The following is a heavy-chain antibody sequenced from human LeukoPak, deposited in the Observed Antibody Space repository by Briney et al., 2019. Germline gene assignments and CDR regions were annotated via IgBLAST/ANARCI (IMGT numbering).Heavy chain of an antibody. J-gene: IGHJ4*02. CDR3: SKELKPCMHFYY. CDR1: GFTFSRSA. Sequence: GGSLRLSCAASGFTFSRSAVHWVRQAPGKGLEWVAVISHDGSNTDYTDSVKGRFTISRDNSKNTLYLHMNILRPEDTAVYYCSKELKPCMHFYYRGQGTLVTVSS. CDR2: ISHDGSNT. V-gene: IGHV3-30*18.